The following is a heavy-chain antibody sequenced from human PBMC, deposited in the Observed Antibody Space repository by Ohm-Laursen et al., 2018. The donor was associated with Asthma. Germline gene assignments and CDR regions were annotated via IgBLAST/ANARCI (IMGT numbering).Heavy chain of an antibody. Sequence: TQTLTLTCTFSGSSLTTPGVGVGWIRQPPGKALEWLARIDWDDDKFYSTSLKTRLTISKDTSKNQVVLTMTNMDPVDTATYYCAHRLPYYDTTALDTFNIWGQGTTVTVSS. CDR2: IDWDDDK. CDR3: AHRLPYYDTTALDTFNI. CDR1: GSSLTTPGVG. V-gene: IGHV2-70*12. D-gene: IGHD3-22*01. J-gene: IGHJ3*02.